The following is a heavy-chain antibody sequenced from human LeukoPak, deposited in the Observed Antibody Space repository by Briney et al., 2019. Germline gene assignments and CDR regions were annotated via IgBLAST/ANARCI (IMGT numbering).Heavy chain of an antibody. D-gene: IGHD3-3*01. CDR2: IWYDGSNK. CDR1: GFTFSSYW. Sequence: GGSLRLSCAASGFTFSSYWMSWVRQAPGKGLEWVAVIWYDGSNKYYADSVKGRFTISRDNSKNTLDLQMNSLRAEDTAVYYCARDRSYDFWSGYSTPDYWGQGTLVTVSS. CDR3: ARDRSYDFWSGYSTPDY. J-gene: IGHJ4*02. V-gene: IGHV3-33*08.